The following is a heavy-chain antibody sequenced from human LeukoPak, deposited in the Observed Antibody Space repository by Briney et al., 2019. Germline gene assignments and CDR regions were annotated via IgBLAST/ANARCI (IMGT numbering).Heavy chain of an antibody. V-gene: IGHV4-34*01. CDR2: INHSGST. CDR3: ARAIARGYGVFDY. Sequence: SGTLSLTCAVYGGSFSGYYWSWIRQPPGKGLEWIGEINHSGSTNYNPSLKSRVTISVDTSKNQFSLKLSSVTAADTAVYYCARAIARGYGVFDYWGQGTLVTVSS. J-gene: IGHJ4*02. CDR1: GGSFSGYY. D-gene: IGHD5/OR15-5a*01.